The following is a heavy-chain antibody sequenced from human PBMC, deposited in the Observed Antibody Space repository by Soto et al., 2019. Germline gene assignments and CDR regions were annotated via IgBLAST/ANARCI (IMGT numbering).Heavy chain of an antibody. CDR1: GFTFRTYE. J-gene: IGHJ6*02. D-gene: IGHD6-13*01. CDR3: AREYLLDAGGIYYGMDV. V-gene: IGHV3-48*03. Sequence: GGSLRLSCAASGFTFRTYEMNWVRQAPGKGLEWISFIRGSGDTIYYADSVKGRFTISRDNGKNSLYPQMNSLRAEGTAVYYCAREYLLDAGGIYYGMDVWGQGTTVTVSS. CDR2: IRGSGDTI.